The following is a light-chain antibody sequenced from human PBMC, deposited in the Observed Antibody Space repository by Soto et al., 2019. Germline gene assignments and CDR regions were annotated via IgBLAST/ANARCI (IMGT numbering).Light chain of an antibody. Sequence: EAVVTQYKATLSVSPGERATLSCRAGQSVSSALAWYQQKPGLPPRLLIYDASTRATGIPARFSGSGSGTDFTLTISSLQSQDFAVYYCQQYNKWPRTFGQGTKLAI. V-gene: IGKV3-15*01. CDR2: DAS. CDR1: QSVSSA. CDR3: QQYNKWPRT. J-gene: IGKJ1*01.